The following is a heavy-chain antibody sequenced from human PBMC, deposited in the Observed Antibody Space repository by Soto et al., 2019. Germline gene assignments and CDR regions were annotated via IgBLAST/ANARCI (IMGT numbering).Heavy chain of an antibody. Sequence: QITLKESGPPLVKPTQTLTLTCTFSGFSLSTSGGGVGWIRQTPGKDLEWLALIYWDDDKRYSSSLNSRLTITKDPSKNQVGLTMTNMDPVDTATYYCAHSRPPRLLDYWGQGTLVTVSS. CDR2: IYWDDDK. D-gene: IGHD6-6*01. CDR3: AHSRPPRLLDY. J-gene: IGHJ4*02. V-gene: IGHV2-5*02. CDR1: GFSLSTSGGG.